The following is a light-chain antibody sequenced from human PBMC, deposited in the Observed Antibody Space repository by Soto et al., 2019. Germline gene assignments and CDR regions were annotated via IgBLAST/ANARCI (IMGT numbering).Light chain of an antibody. Sequence: QSALTQPASVSGSPGQSITISCTGTSSDVGGYNYVSWYQQHPGKAPKLMSYEVINRPSGVSNRFSGSKSGNTASLTISGLQAEDEADYYCSSYTSSSTLEFGGGTKLTVL. CDR3: SSYTSSSTLE. CDR1: SSDVGGYNY. CDR2: EVI. J-gene: IGLJ3*02. V-gene: IGLV2-14*01.